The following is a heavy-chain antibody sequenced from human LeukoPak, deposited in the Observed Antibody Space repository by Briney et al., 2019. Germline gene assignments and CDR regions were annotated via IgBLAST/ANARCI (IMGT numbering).Heavy chain of an antibody. CDR3: ARDRIEQLVPYYYYYMDV. CDR1: GFTFSSYA. CDR2: ISYDGSNK. J-gene: IGHJ6*03. D-gene: IGHD6-6*01. V-gene: IGHV3-30*04. Sequence: GGSLRLSCAASGFTFSSYAMHWVRQAPGKGLEWVAVISYDGSNKYYADSVKGRFTISRDNSKNTLYLQMNSLRAEDTAVYYCARDRIEQLVPYYYYYMDVWGKGTTVTVSS.